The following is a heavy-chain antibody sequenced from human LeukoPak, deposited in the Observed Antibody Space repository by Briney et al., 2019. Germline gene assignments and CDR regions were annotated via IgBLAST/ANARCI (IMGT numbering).Heavy chain of an antibody. J-gene: IGHJ6*02. CDR3: ARHHRAYYYYGMDV. CDR1: GGSFSGYY. D-gene: IGHD3-10*01. Sequence: SETLSLTCAVYGGSFSGYYWSWIPLPPGKGLEWSWEINHSGSTNYNSSLKSRVTISVDTSKNQFSLKLSSVTAADTAVYYCARHHRAYYYYGMDVWGQGTTVTVSS. CDR2: INHSGST. V-gene: IGHV4-34*01.